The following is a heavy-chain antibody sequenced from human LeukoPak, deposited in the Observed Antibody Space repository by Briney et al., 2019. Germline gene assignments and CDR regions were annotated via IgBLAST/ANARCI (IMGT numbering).Heavy chain of an antibody. D-gene: IGHD3-10*01. J-gene: IGHJ4*02. CDR2: IYPGDSDT. CDR3: AGMYYYGSGSYYNFVY. Sequence: GESLKISCKGSGYSFTSYWIGWVRQMTGKGLEWMGIIYPGDSDTRYSPSFQGQVTISADKSISTAYLQWSSLKASDTAMYYCAGMYYYGSGSYYNFVYWGQGTLVTVSS. V-gene: IGHV5-51*01. CDR1: GYSFTSYW.